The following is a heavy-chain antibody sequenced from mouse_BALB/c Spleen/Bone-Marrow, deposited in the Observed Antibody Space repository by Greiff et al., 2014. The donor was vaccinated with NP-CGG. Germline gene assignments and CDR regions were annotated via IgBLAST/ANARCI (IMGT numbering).Heavy chain of an antibody. CDR3: ASNRYAWYFDV. J-gene: IGHJ1*01. Sequence: EVKLMESGAELVKPGASVKLSCTASGFNIKDTYMHWVKQRPEQGLEWIGRIDPANGNTKYDPKFQGKATITADTSSNTAYLQLSSLTSEDTAVYYCASNRYAWYFDVWGAGTTVTVSS. CDR2: IDPANGNT. CDR1: GFNIKDTY. V-gene: IGHV14-3*02. D-gene: IGHD2-14*01.